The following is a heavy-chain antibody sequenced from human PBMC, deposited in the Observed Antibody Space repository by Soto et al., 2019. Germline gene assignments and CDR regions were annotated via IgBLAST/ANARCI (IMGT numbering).Heavy chain of an antibody. D-gene: IGHD6-13*01. J-gene: IGHJ4*02. CDR2: INQSGST. CDR1: GGSFSGYY. Sequence: QVQLQQWGAGLLKPSETLSLTCAVYGGSFSGYYWSWIRQPPGKGLEWIGEINQSGSTNYNPSLKSRVNISVDTSKHQFSLKLSYVTAADTAVYYCARTYSSSWSPFDYWGQGTLVTVSS. CDR3: ARTYSSSWSPFDY. V-gene: IGHV4-34*01.